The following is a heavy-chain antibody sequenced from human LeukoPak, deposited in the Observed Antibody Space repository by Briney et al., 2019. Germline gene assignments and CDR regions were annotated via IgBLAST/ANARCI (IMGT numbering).Heavy chain of an antibody. Sequence: GGSLRLSCAASGFTFSSYSMNWVRQAPGKGLEWVSSISISSYIYYADSVKGRFTISRDNAKNSLYLQMNSLRAEDTAVYYCARALFGSGSYYDPFDYWGQGTLVTVSS. CDR1: GFTFSSYS. V-gene: IGHV3-21*01. J-gene: IGHJ4*02. CDR3: ARALFGSGSYYDPFDY. D-gene: IGHD3-10*01. CDR2: ISISSYI.